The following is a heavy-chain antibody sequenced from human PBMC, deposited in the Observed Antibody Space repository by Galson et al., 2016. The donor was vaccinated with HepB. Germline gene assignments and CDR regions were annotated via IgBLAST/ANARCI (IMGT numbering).Heavy chain of an antibody. Sequence: PALVKPTQTLTLTCTFSGSTLTTHGVGVGWIRQPPGKALEWLSMIYWDGHERYSPSLKSRLTITKYTSKNQVVLTMTSMDPVDTATYYCANSRRRGQCSGVSCYYIDSCGQGTLVTVSS. D-gene: IGHD2-15*01. CDR2: IYWDGHE. CDR1: GSTLTTHGVG. J-gene: IGHJ4*02. CDR3: ANSRRRGQCSGVSCYYIDS. V-gene: IGHV2-5*02.